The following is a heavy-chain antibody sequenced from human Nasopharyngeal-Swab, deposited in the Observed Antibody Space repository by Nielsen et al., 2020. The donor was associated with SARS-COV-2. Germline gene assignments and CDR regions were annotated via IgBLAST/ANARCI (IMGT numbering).Heavy chain of an antibody. Sequence: VRQAPGKGLEWMAVISYDGIKKYYADSVKGRFTLSRDNSKNTLYLQMNSLRTEDTAVYYCAKDHQLIRNYYYYGMDVWGQGTTVTVSS. CDR3: AKDHQLIRNYYYYGMDV. D-gene: IGHD2-8*01. V-gene: IGHV3-30*18. J-gene: IGHJ6*02. CDR2: ISYDGIKK.